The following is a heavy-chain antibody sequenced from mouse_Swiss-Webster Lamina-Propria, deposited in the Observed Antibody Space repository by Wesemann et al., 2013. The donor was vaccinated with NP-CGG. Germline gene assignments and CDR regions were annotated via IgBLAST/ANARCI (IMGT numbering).Heavy chain of an antibody. CDR2: IDPANGNT. CDR1: GFNIKDTY. D-gene: IGHD6-2*01. V-gene: IGHV14-3*02. Sequence: EVQLQQSGAELVKPGASVKLSCTASGFNIKDTYMHWVKQRPEQGLEWIGRIDPANGNTKYDPKFQGKATITADTSSNTAYLQLSSLTSEDTAVYYCARFSGYYYAMDYWGQGNLSHRLL. J-gene: IGHJ4*01. CDR3: ARFSGYYYAMDY.